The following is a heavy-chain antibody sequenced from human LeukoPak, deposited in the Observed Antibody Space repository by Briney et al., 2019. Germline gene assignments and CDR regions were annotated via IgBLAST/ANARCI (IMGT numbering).Heavy chain of an antibody. D-gene: IGHD3-10*01. Sequence: ASVKVSCKASGGTFNSYAINWVRQAPGQGLEWMGRIIPMFDWANYAQRFQGRVTITADKSTNTAYMELSSLRSEDTAVYYCARERYGSGTYDFDYWGQGTLVTVSS. CDR3: ARERYGSGTYDFDY. J-gene: IGHJ4*02. V-gene: IGHV1-69*04. CDR1: GGTFNSYA. CDR2: IIPMFDWA.